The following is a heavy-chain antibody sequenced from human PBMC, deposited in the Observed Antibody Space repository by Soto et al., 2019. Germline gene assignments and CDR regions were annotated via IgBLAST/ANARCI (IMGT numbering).Heavy chain of an antibody. CDR3: ARDIESVTAKHFFYYYAMDV. D-gene: IGHD2-8*01. Sequence: SVKVSCKASGFTFSNYGLNLVRQAPGQGLEWMGWVSANNGHTNYAQNLQGRVSMTTDTSTSTAYMELRGLRFDDTAVYYCARDIESVTAKHFFYYYAMDVWGQGTTVTVSS. V-gene: IGHV1-18*01. J-gene: IGHJ6*02. CDR2: VSANNGHT. CDR1: GFTFSNYG.